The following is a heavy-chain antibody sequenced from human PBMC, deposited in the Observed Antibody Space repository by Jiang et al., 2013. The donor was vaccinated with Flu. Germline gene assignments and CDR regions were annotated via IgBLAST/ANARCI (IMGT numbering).Heavy chain of an antibody. CDR2: INTKTGDP. Sequence: FTSYAMNWVRQAPGQGLEWMGWINTKTGDPTYAQAFTGRFVFSSDTSVSTAYLHISGLKAEDTAVYYCAREGYYFDTTGSPRSHGLDVWGQGTAVTVSS. D-gene: IGHD3-22*01. CDR1: FTSYA. J-gene: IGHJ6*02. CDR3: AREGYYFDTTGSPRSHGLDV. V-gene: IGHV7-4-1*02.